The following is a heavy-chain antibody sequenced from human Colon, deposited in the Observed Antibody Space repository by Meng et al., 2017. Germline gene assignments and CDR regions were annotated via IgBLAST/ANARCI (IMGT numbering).Heavy chain of an antibody. CDR3: ARAGLHSYYFDF. CDR1: RGSTISGGYY. D-gene: IGHD2-21*01. CDR2: ISNSGSA. Sequence: VPWQDSGPVSVKLSQTLSLSCRVSRGSTISGGYYWSWIRQHPQKGLEWIGYISNSGSAYYNPSLKSRVSISVDTSKNQFSLKMDTVTAADTALYYCARAGLHSYYFDFWGQGTLVTVSS. V-gene: IGHV4-31*02. J-gene: IGHJ4*02.